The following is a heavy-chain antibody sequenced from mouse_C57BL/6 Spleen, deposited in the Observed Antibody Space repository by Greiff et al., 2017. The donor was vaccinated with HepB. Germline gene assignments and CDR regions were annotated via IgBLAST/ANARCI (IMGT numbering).Heavy chain of an antibody. CDR3: ARSELAWFAY. CDR1: GYSITSGYY. V-gene: IGHV3-6*01. J-gene: IGHJ3*01. D-gene: IGHD4-1*01. Sequence: EVQLVESGPGLVKPSQSLSLTCSVTGYSITSGYYWNWIRQFPGNKLEWMGYISYDGSNNYNPSLKNRISITRDTSKNQFFLKLNSVTTEDTATYYCARSELAWFAYWGQGTLVTVSA. CDR2: ISYDGSN.